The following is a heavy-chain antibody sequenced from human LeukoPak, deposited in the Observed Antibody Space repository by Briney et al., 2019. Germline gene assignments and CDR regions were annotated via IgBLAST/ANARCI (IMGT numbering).Heavy chain of an antibody. V-gene: IGHV3-30*03. Sequence: QTGGSLRLSCAASGFTFSSYGMHWVRQAPGKGLEWVAVISYDGSNKYYADSVKGRFTISRDNSKNTLYLQMNSLRAEDTAVYYCARDGGDTVTSPFDYWGQGTLVTVSS. CDR3: ARDGGDTVTSPFDY. CDR2: ISYDGSNK. J-gene: IGHJ4*02. D-gene: IGHD4-17*01. CDR1: GFTFSSYG.